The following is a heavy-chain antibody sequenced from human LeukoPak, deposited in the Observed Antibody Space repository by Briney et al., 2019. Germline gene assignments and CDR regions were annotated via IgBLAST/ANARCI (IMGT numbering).Heavy chain of an antibody. Sequence: AGGSLRLSCAASGFTFSSYSMNWARQAPGKGLEWVSSINSRGSGEYYADSVKGRFTISRDNAKNSLYLQMNSLRVEDTAVYYCAREGSIVPHQDLDYWGQGSLVTVSS. CDR3: AREGSIVPHQDLDY. J-gene: IGHJ4*02. CDR1: GFTFSSYS. V-gene: IGHV3-21*01. D-gene: IGHD2-8*01. CDR2: INSRGSGE.